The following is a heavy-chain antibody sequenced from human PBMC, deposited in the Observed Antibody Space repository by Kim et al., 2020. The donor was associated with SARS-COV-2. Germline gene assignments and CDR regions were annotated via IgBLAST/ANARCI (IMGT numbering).Heavy chain of an antibody. CDR3: ARGHTLRFFGYGMDV. Sequence: SETLSLTCAVYGGSFSGYYWSWIRQPPGKGLEWIGEINHSGSTNYNPSLKSRVTISVDTSKNQFSLKLSSVTAADTAVYYCARGHTLRFFGYGMDVWGQGTTVTVSS. CDR1: GGSFSGYY. J-gene: IGHJ6*02. V-gene: IGHV4-34*01. CDR2: INHSGST. D-gene: IGHD3-3*01.